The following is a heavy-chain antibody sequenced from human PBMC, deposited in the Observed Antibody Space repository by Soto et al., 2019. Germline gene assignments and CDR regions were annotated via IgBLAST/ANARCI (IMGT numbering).Heavy chain of an antibody. V-gene: IGHV4-39*07. CDR3: ARSDGRY. CDR1: GGSISSSSYF. J-gene: IGHJ4*02. CDR2: IYYSGST. Sequence: SETLSLTCTVSGGSISSSSYFWGWIRQPPGKGLEWIGNIYYSGSTYYNPSLKSRVTISVDTSKNQFSLKLSSVTAADTAVYYCARSDGRYWGQGTLVTVSS.